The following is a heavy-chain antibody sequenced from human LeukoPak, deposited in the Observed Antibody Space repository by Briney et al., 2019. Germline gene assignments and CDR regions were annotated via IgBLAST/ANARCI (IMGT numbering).Heavy chain of an antibody. Sequence: GASVKVSCKASGYTFTGYYMHWVRQAPGQGLEWMGWINPNSGGTNYAQKFQGRVTMTRDTSISTAYMELSRLRSDDTAVYYCARSPSLRYGYSSSSRYFDYWGQGTLVTVSS. CDR1: GYTFTGYY. CDR2: INPNSGGT. D-gene: IGHD6-6*01. CDR3: ARSPSLRYGYSSSSRYFDY. J-gene: IGHJ4*02. V-gene: IGHV1-2*02.